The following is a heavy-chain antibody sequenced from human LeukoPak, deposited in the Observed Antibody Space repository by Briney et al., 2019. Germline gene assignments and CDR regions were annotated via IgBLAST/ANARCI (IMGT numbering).Heavy chain of an antibody. V-gene: IGHV3-7*03. CDR1: GFPFSSYS. CDR2: IKPDGTTK. J-gene: IGHJ4*02. CDR3: ARSIPYGTNWYGRSDY. Sequence: GGSLRLSCAASGFPFSSYSMTWVRQAPGKGLEWVANIKPDGTTKFYVDSVKGRFTISRDNALNSLYLQMNSLRAEDTAIYYCARSIPYGTNWYGRSDYWGQGTLVTVSS. D-gene: IGHD6-13*01.